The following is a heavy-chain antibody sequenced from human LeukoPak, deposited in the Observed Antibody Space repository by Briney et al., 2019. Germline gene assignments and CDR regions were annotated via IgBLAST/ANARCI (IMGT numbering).Heavy chain of an antibody. D-gene: IGHD3-10*01. CDR1: GYTFTGYY. J-gene: IGHJ5*02. Sequence: GASVKVSCKASGYTFTGYYMHWVRQAPGQGLEWMGWINPNSGGTNYAQKFQGRVTMTRDTSISTAYMELSRLRSDDTAVYYCARGGKVLLWFGELLTSYNWFDPWGQGTLVTVSS. CDR2: INPNSGGT. CDR3: ARGGKVLLWFGELLTSYNWFDP. V-gene: IGHV1-2*02.